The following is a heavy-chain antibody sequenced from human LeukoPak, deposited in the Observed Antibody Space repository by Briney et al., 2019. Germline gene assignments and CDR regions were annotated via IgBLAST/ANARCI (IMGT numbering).Heavy chain of an antibody. CDR1: GGSISSYY. V-gene: IGHV4-59*01. Sequence: SETLSPTCTVSGGSISSYYWSWIRQPPGKGLEWIGYIYYSGSTNYNPSLKSRVTISVDTSKNQFSLKLSSVTAADTAVYYCAGADILTGYSLYNWFDPWGQGTLVTVSS. CDR2: IYYSGST. J-gene: IGHJ5*02. D-gene: IGHD3-9*01. CDR3: AGADILTGYSLYNWFDP.